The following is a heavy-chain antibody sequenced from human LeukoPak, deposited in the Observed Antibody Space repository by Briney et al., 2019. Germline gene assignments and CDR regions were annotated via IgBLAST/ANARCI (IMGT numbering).Heavy chain of an antibody. CDR3: AKDRDCSSTSCYVPFDS. CDR2: ISSSSNTI. V-gene: IGHV3-48*01. J-gene: IGHJ4*02. CDR1: GFTFNYFS. Sequence: GGSLRLSCAASGFTFNYFSVNWVRQAPGKGLEWVSYISSSSNTIYYADSVKGRFTISRDNSKNTLFLQMNNLRAEDTAVYYCAKDRDCSSTSCYVPFDSWGQGTLVTVSS. D-gene: IGHD2-2*01.